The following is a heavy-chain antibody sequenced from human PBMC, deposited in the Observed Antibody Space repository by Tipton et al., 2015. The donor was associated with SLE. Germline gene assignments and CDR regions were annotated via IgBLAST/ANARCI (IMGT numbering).Heavy chain of an antibody. J-gene: IGHJ4*02. V-gene: IGHV4-39*01. CDR1: GGSIRSSSYY. D-gene: IGHD4-11*01. CDR2: TFSSAIT. Sequence: TLSLTCTVSGGSIRSSSYYWGWIRQSPGKGLEWIGFTFSSAITYYNPSLRSRSTISIDTSKNQFSLHLTSVTAADTAVYYCARHYSIMSTPLYYFDYWGQGTLVTVSS. CDR3: ARHYSIMSTPLYYFDY.